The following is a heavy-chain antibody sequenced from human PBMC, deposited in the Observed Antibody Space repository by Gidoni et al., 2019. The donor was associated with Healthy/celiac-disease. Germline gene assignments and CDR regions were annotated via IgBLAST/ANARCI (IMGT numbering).Heavy chain of an antibody. CDR2: INHSGST. Sequence: QVQLQQWGAGLLKPSETLSLTCTVYGGSFSGYYWSWIRQPPGKGLEWIGEINHSGSTNYNPSLKSRVTISVDTSKNQFSLKLSSVTAADTAVYYCARGGAVAAPAFFDYWGQGTLVTVSS. D-gene: IGHD2-15*01. V-gene: IGHV4-34*01. CDR3: ARGGAVAAPAFFDY. CDR1: GGSFSGYY. J-gene: IGHJ4*02.